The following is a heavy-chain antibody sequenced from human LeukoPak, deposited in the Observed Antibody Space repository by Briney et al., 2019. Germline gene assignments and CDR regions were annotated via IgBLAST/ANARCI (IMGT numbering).Heavy chain of an antibody. CDR2: IRYDGSNK. J-gene: IGHJ6*03. V-gene: IGHV3-30*02. CDR1: GFSFNGYG. CDR3: AKDPRYYGSGSFYYMDV. Sequence: GGSLRLSCAASGFSFNGYGMHWVRQAPGKGLEWVAFIRYDGSNKYHADSVKGRFTISRDNSKNTLYLQMNSLRAEDTAVYYCAKDPRYYGSGSFYYMDVWGKGTTVTISS. D-gene: IGHD3-10*01.